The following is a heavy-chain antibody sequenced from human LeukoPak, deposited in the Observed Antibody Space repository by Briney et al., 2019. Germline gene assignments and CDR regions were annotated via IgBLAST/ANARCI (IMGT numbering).Heavy chain of an antibody. V-gene: IGHV6-1*01. D-gene: IGHD6-6*01. J-gene: IGHJ4*02. CDR2: TYYRSKWYN. CDR3: ARDSSSAARGFDY. CDR1: RDCPSSTSAG. Sequence: SQSPSLTCAISRDCPSSTSAGWNCTRQSPSRCLEWLGRTYYRSKWYNDYAVSVKSRITINPDTSKNQFSLQLNSVTPEDTAVYYCARDSSSAARGFDYWGQGTLVTVSS.